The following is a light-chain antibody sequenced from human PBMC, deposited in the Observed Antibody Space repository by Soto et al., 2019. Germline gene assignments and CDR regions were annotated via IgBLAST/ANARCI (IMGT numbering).Light chain of an antibody. CDR3: SSYTSSYTHV. CDR2: DVS. J-gene: IGLJ1*01. CDR1: SSDVGGYNF. V-gene: IGLV2-14*03. Sequence: QSALTQPASVSGSPGQSVTISCAGTSSDVGGYNFVSWYQQHPGKAPQLMIYDVSSRPSGVSNRFSGSKSGNTASLTISGLQAEDEADYYCSSYTSSYTHVFGTGTKVTVL.